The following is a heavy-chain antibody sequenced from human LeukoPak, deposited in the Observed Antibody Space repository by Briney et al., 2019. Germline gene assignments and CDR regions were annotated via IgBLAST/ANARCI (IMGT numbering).Heavy chain of an antibody. D-gene: IGHD6-19*01. CDR3: ARDQWLDY. Sequence: AGGSLRLSCAASGFTFSGYIMDWVRQAPGKGLEWVSVIGTSGNPIYYADSVKGRFTVSRDNAKNSLYLQMNSLRAEDTAVYYCARDQWLDYWGQGTLVTVSS. J-gene: IGHJ4*02. CDR1: GFTFSGYI. V-gene: IGHV3-48*01. CDR2: IGTSGNPI.